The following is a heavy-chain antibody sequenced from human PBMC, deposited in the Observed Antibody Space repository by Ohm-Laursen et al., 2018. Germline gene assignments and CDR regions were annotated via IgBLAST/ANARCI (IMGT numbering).Heavy chain of an antibody. CDR2: ITSDGTST. CDR3: ARNPYDY. V-gene: IGHV3-74*01. J-gene: IGHJ4*02. D-gene: IGHD1-14*01. CDR1: GFTLNSHW. Sequence: SLRLSCSASGFTLNSHWMHWVRQGQGEGLVWVSRITSDGTSTAYADSVRGRFTISRDTAKNTLYLQMNSLRVEDTAVYYCARNPYDYWGQGTLVTVSS.